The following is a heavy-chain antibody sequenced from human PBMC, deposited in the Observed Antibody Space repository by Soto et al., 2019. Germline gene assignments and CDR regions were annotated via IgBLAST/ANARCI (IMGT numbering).Heavy chain of an antibody. CDR3: ARDAPPSSWYVAQFDY. CDR2: ISAYNGNT. V-gene: IGHV1-18*01. CDR1: GYTFTSYG. D-gene: IGHD6-13*01. Sequence: ASVKVSCKASGYTFTSYGISWVRQAPGQGLEWMGWISAYNGNTNYAQKLQGRVTMTTDTSTSTAYMELRSLRSDDTAVFYCARDAPPSSWYVAQFDYWGQGTLVTVSS. J-gene: IGHJ4*02.